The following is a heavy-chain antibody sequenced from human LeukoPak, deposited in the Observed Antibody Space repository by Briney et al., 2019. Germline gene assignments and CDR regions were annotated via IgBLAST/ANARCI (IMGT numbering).Heavy chain of an antibody. Sequence: GASVKVSCTASGGTFSSYAISWVRQAPGQGLEWMGGIIPIFGTANYAQKFQGRVTITADESTSTAYMELSSLRSEDTAVYYCARAGSPRWFGELLPKYLGTRSHYYYYGMDVWGQGTTVTVSS. D-gene: IGHD3-10*01. CDR2: IIPIFGTA. V-gene: IGHV1-69*13. CDR1: GGTFSSYA. CDR3: ARAGSPRWFGELLPKYLGTRSHYYYYGMDV. J-gene: IGHJ6*02.